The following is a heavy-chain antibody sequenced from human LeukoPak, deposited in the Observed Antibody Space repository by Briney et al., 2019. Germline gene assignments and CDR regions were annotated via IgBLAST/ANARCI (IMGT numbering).Heavy chain of an antibody. CDR1: GYTITGYY. V-gene: IGHV1-2*02. CDR2: INPNNGGT. D-gene: IGHD1-1*01. CDR3: GRDRHWNQGNFDY. Sequence: ASVKVSCKAFGYTITGYYIHWVRQAPGQGLEWMGWINPNNGGTNSAQKFQGRVTMTKDTSIGTAYMELNRLTYDDTAVYYCGRDRHWNQGNFDYWGQGTLVTVSS. J-gene: IGHJ4*02.